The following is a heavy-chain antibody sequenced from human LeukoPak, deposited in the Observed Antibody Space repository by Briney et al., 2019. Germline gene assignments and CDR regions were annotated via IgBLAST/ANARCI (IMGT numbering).Heavy chain of an antibody. D-gene: IGHD1-1*01. CDR1: GYTFTDYY. Sequence: ASVKVSCKASGYTFTDYYMHWVRQAPGQGLEWMGRINPNSGGTNYAQKFQGRVTMTRDTSISTAYMELSILKSDDTAVYYCARGRGGTLNDYWGQGTLVTVSS. CDR3: ARGRGGTLNDY. CDR2: INPNSGGT. J-gene: IGHJ4*02. V-gene: IGHV1-2*06.